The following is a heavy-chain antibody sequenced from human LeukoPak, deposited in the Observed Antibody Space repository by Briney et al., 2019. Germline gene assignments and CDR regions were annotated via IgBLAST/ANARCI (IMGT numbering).Heavy chain of an antibody. CDR3: AKDRLTLDAFDI. V-gene: IGHV3-23*01. D-gene: IGHD2-21*02. CDR1: GFTFNNYG. J-gene: IGHJ3*02. Sequence: RGSLRLSCTASGFTFNNYGMSWVRQAPGKGLEWVSGLSDSGTSTYYTDSVKGRFTISRDNSKNTLYLQMNSLRAEDTAIYYCAKDRLTLDAFDIWGQGTMVTVSS. CDR2: LSDSGTST.